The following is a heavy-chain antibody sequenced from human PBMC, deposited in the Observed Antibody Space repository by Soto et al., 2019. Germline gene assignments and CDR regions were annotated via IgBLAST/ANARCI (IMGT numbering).Heavy chain of an antibody. Sequence: GGSLRLSCAASGFTFSSYAMSWVRQAPGKGLEWVSAISGSGGSTYYADSVKGRFTISRDNSKNTLYLQMNSLRAEDTAVYYCARYDFWSGSHHDYWGQGTLVTVSS. CDR1: GFTFSSYA. D-gene: IGHD3-3*01. J-gene: IGHJ4*02. CDR2: ISGSGGST. V-gene: IGHV3-23*01. CDR3: ARYDFWSGSHHDY.